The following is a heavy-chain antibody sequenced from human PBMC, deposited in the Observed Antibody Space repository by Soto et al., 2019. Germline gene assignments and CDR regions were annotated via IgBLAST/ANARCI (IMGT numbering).Heavy chain of an antibody. V-gene: IGHV1-58*02. D-gene: IGHD3-22*01. Sequence: SVKVSCKASGFTFTRSAMQWVRQARGQRLEWIGWIVFGSGNTNYAQKFQERVTITRYMSTSTAYLEVSSLRSDDTAVYYCAADYHDSSGYYGAYWGQGTLVTVSS. CDR2: IVFGSGNT. CDR3: AADYHDSSGYYGAY. CDR1: GFTFTRSA. J-gene: IGHJ4*02.